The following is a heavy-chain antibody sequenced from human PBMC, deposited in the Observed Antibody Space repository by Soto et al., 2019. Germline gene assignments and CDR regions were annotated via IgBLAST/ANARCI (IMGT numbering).Heavy chain of an antibody. D-gene: IGHD6-19*01. V-gene: IGHV1-18*01. CDR3: ARDQSGWYFYAFDI. J-gene: IGHJ3*02. Sequence: ASVKVSCKGSGYTFTSYGISWVRQAPGQGLEWMGWISAYNGNTNYAQKLQGRVTMTTDTSTSTAYMELRSLRSDDTAVYYCARDQSGWYFYAFDIWGQGTMVTVSS. CDR2: ISAYNGNT. CDR1: GYTFTSYG.